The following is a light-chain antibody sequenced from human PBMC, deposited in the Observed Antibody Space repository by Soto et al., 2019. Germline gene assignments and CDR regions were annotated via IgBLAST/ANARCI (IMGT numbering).Light chain of an antibody. CDR1: SSDVGGYNY. CDR3: SSYTSSSTLRGV. J-gene: IGLJ2*01. Sequence: QSALTQPASVSGSPGQSITISCTGTSSDVGGYNYVSWYQQHPGKAPKLMIYDVSNRPSGVSNRFSGSKSGNTASLTISGLQAEDEADYSCSSYTSSSTLRGVFGGGTKLTVL. V-gene: IGLV2-14*01. CDR2: DVS.